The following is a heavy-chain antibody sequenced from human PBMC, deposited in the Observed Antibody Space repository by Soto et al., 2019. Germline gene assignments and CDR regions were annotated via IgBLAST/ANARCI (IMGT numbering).Heavy chain of an antibody. CDR1: GGSISSYY. CDR2: FYYSGST. J-gene: IGHJ5*02. D-gene: IGHD3-10*01. Sequence: PSETLSLTCTVSGGSISSYYWSWIRQPPGKGLEWIGYFYYSGSTNYNPSLKSRVTISVDTSKNQFSLNLSSVTAADTAVYYCARRERSGYNWFDPWGRGTLVTVS. CDR3: ARRERSGYNWFDP. V-gene: IGHV4-59*08.